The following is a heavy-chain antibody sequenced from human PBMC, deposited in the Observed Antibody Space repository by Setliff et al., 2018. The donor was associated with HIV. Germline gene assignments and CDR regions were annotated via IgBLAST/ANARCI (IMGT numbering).Heavy chain of an antibody. Sequence: SETLSLTCAVSGGSISSIGYSWSWIRQPPGEGLEWIGYIYDSGKTKYNPSLKSRVTISEDRSKNQVSLKLSSVTTADTAVYYCARATATWLVDNWGQGTLVTVSS. J-gene: IGHJ4*02. CDR1: GGSISSIGYS. V-gene: IGHV4-30-2*02. D-gene: IGHD2-15*01. CDR3: ARATATWLVDN. CDR2: IYDSGKT.